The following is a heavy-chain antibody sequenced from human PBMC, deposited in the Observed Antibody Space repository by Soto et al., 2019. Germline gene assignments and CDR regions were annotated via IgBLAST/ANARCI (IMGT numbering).Heavy chain of an antibody. Sequence: ESRRRSGAASGFTFSSYSMNGVRQAAGKGLEWVSSISSSSSDIYYAASVKGRFTISRDNAKNSLYLQMNSLRAEDTAVYYCARAKDYGSGRHAFDIWGQGTMVTVSS. J-gene: IGHJ3*02. CDR3: ARAKDYGSGRHAFDI. CDR1: GFTFSSYS. D-gene: IGHD3-10*01. CDR2: ISSSSSDI. V-gene: IGHV3-21*01.